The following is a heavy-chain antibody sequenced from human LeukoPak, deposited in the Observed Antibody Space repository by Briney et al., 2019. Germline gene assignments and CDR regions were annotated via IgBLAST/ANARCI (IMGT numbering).Heavy chain of an antibody. CDR1: GFTSSSYE. CDR2: ISGSGSTT. D-gene: IGHD2-2*01. Sequence: PGGSLRLSCVASGFTSSSYEMIWIRQAPGKGLEWVSYISGSGSTTYYADSVRGRFTTSRDNAENSLYLQMNNLRAGDTAIYYCAREREDCSSSSCYEEFDCWGQGTLVTVSS. J-gene: IGHJ4*02. CDR3: AREREDCSSSSCYEEFDC. V-gene: IGHV3-48*03.